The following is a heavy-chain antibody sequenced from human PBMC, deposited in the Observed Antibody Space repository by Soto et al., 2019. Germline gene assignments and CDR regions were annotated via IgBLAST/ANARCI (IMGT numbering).Heavy chain of an antibody. D-gene: IGHD3-10*01. V-gene: IGHV3-23*01. CDR1: GFTFSSYA. CDR2: ISGSGGST. CDR3: ANHLWCGELPN. J-gene: IGHJ4*02. Sequence: EVQLLESGGALVQLGGSLGFSCAPSGFTFSSYAMSWVRQAPGKGLEWVSAISGSGGSTYYADSMKGRFTISRDNSKNTLNLQMHSMRAEETAVYCCANHLWCGELPNWGQGTLVTVSS.